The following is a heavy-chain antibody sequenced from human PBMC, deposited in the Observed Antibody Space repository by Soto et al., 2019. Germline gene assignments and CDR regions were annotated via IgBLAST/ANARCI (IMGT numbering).Heavy chain of an antibody. J-gene: IGHJ5*02. V-gene: IGHV4-39*02. CDR3: ARDEVPAANWLDP. Sequence: SETLSLTCTVSGGSISSSSYYWGWIRQPPGKGLEWIGSIYYSGSTYYNPSLKSRVTISVDTSKNQFSLKLSSVTAADTAVYYCARDEVPAANWLDPWGQGTLVTVSS. CDR1: GGSISSSSYY. CDR2: IYYSGST. D-gene: IGHD2-2*01.